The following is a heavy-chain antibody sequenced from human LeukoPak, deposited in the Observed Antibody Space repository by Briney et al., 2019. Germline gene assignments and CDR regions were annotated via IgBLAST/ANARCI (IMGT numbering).Heavy chain of an antibody. CDR3: ASRGLQIFWFDP. Sequence: SQTLSLTCAVSGGSISSGGYSWRWLRQPPGKGLEWIGYIYHSGSTYYNPSLKSRVTISVYTSKNQFSLKLSSVTAADTAVYYCASRGLQIFWFDPWGQGTLVTVSS. CDR1: GGSISSGGYS. CDR2: IYHSGST. J-gene: IGHJ5*02. D-gene: IGHD4-11*01. V-gene: IGHV4-30-2*01.